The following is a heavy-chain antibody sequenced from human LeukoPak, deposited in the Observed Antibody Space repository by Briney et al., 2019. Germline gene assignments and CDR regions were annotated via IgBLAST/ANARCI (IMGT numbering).Heavy chain of an antibody. CDR2: ISSSSSTI. D-gene: IGHD6-13*01. J-gene: IGHJ4*02. CDR1: GFTFSSYS. V-gene: IGHV3-48*01. Sequence: PGGSLRLSCAASGFTFSSYSMNWVRQAPGKGLEWVSYISSSSSTIYYADSVKGRFTISRDNSKNTLYLQMNSLRAEDTAVYYCARSGKDSSSWPNFDYWGQGTLVTVSS. CDR3: ARSGKDSSSWPNFDY.